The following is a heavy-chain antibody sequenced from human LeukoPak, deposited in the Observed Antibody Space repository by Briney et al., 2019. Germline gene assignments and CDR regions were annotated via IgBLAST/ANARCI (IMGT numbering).Heavy chain of an antibody. Sequence: GGSLRLSCAASGFTFSSYWMNWARQAPGKGLEWVSGISGGGVTTYYADSVKGRFTISRDNSKNTPYLQMNSLRADDTAIYYCARNQQLGGHSYYYYGMDVWGQGTTVTVSS. J-gene: IGHJ6*02. D-gene: IGHD3-16*01. CDR3: ARNQQLGGHSYYYYGMDV. CDR1: GFTFSSYW. V-gene: IGHV3-23*01. CDR2: ISGGGVTT.